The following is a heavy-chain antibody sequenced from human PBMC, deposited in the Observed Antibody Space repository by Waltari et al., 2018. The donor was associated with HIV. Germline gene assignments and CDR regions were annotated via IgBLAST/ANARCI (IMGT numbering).Heavy chain of an antibody. CDR2: IWYDGSNK. V-gene: IGHV3-33*01. Sequence: QVQLVESGGGVVQHGRYLRISCAASGFNFNKYGMHWVRQAPGKWLEWVAVIWYDGSNKYYADSVKGRFTISRDKSKNTVYLQMNSLRAEDTAVYYCARAAYGDYNSFDYWGQGTLATVSS. CDR3: ARAAYGDYNSFDY. J-gene: IGHJ4*02. D-gene: IGHD4-17*01. CDR1: GFNFNKYG.